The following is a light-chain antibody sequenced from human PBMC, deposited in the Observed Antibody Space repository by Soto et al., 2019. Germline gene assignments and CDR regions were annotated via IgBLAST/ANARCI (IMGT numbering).Light chain of an antibody. J-gene: IGLJ1*01. Sequence: QSVLTQPPSVSGAPGQRVTISCTGSSSNIGANYDVHWYQQRPGTAPKLLIFGNSNRPSGVPDRFSGSKSGTPASLAITGLQAEDEGHYYCKSYDSTLSARYVFGTGTKVTVL. CDR2: GNS. CDR1: SSNIGANYD. CDR3: KSYDSTLSARYV. V-gene: IGLV1-40*01.